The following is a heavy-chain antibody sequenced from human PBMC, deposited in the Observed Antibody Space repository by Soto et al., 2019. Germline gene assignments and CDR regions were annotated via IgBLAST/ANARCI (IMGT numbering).Heavy chain of an antibody. CDR2: IDESGDS. CDR1: GGPIRSSSHY. J-gene: IGHJ4*02. V-gene: IGHV4-39*02. Sequence: QLQLQESGPGLVKPSETLSLTCTVSGGPIRSSSHYWGWIRQSPGTGLEWIGSIDESGDSYYNPSLKSRVTRSVDTAKNQFALKLISVTGADSAIYFCAREGAYVDYWGQGTLVTVSS. D-gene: IGHD3-16*01. CDR3: AREGAYVDY.